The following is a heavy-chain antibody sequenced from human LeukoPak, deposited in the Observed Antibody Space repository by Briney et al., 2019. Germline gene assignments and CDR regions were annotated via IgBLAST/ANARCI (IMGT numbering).Heavy chain of an antibody. Sequence: SMKPSCKAYGGTFSIYTISWVRQAPGQGLEWKGTIIPILGITNHTHKIQGRVTITADQPTSTAYMELSRLRSEDTAVYYCAESPERIAARPPYCYYYFMDVWGKGTTVTVSS. V-gene: IGHV1-69*02. CDR3: AESPERIAARPPYCYYYFMDV. J-gene: IGHJ6*03. CDR2: IIPILGIT. D-gene: IGHD6-6*01. CDR1: GGTFSIYT.